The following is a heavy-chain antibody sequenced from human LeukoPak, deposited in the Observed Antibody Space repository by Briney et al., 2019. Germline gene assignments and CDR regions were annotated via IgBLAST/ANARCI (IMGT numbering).Heavy chain of an antibody. J-gene: IGHJ5*02. V-gene: IGHV1-18*01. CDR2: ISAYNGNT. CDR3: ARVAPRITMIVVVTPNWFDP. Sequence: ASVKVSCKASGYTFTSYGISWVRQAPGQGLEWMGWISAYNGNTNYAQKLQGRVTMTTDTSTSTAYMELRSLRSDDTAVYYCARVAPRITMIVVVTPNWFDPWGQGTLVTVFS. CDR1: GYTFTSYG. D-gene: IGHD3-22*01.